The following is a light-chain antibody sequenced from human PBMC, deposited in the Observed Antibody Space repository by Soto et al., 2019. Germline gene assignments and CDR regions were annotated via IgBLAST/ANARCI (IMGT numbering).Light chain of an antibody. Sequence: DIQMTQSPSSLAASVGDTVTITCQASQDISTYLNWFQQKPGKAPKFLIYDTCNLETGVPSRFSGSGSGTDFTLTITSLQPEDSATFYCQQSYSPPWTFGQGTKVDIK. J-gene: IGKJ1*01. CDR1: QDISTY. CDR2: DTC. V-gene: IGKV1-33*01. CDR3: QQSYSPPWT.